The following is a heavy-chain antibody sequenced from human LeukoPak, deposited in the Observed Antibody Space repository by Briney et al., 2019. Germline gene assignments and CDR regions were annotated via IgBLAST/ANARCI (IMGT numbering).Heavy chain of an antibody. D-gene: IGHD2-15*01. CDR3: AKDRGGIISGYYFDY. Sequence: PEGSLRLSCAASGFTFDDYTMHWVRQAPGKGLEWVSLISWDGGSTYYADSVKGRFTISRDNSKNSLYLQMNSLRTGDTALYYCAKDRGGIISGYYFDYWGQGTLVTVSS. J-gene: IGHJ4*02. CDR1: GFTFDDYT. CDR2: ISWDGGST. V-gene: IGHV3-43*01.